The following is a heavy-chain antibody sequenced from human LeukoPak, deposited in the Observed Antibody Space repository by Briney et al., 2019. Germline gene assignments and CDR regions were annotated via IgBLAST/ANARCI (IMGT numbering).Heavy chain of an antibody. CDR1: GYTFTGYY. V-gene: IGHV1-2*02. Sequence: ASVKVSCKASGYTFTGYYMHWVRQAPGQGLEWMGWINPNSGGTNYAQKFQGRVTMTRDTSISTAYMELSGLRSDDTAVYYCARGPSTSPNWPTDWFDPWGQGTLVTVSS. CDR2: INPNSGGT. CDR3: ARGPSTSPNWPTDWFDP. D-gene: IGHD2-2*01. J-gene: IGHJ5*02.